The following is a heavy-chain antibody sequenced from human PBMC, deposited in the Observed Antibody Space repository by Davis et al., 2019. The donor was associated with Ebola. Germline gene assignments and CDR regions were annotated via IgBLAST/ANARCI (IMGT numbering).Heavy chain of an antibody. V-gene: IGHV6-1*01. D-gene: IGHD5-12*01. CDR1: GDTVFGKSGA. J-gene: IGHJ6*04. CDR3: ARGWLRSGLDV. Sequence: HSQTLSLTCAISGDTVFGKSGAWNWIRQSPSRGLEWLGRTYYSSKWYNDYAVSVKSRITINPDTSKNQFSLQLNSVTPEDTAVYYCARGWLRSGLDVWGKGAAVTVSS. CDR2: TYYSSKWYN.